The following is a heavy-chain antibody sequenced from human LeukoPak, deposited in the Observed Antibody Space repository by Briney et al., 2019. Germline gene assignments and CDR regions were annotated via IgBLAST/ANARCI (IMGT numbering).Heavy chain of an antibody. Sequence: AASVPVSFKASGYTFTSYYMHWVRQAPGQGLEWMGIINPSGGSTSYAQKFQGRVTMTRDTSTSTVYMELSSLRSEDTAVYYCARDRQQPGNWFDPWGQGTLVTVSS. V-gene: IGHV1-46*01. CDR1: GYTFTSYY. CDR2: INPSGGST. CDR3: ARDRQQPGNWFDP. J-gene: IGHJ5*02. D-gene: IGHD6-13*01.